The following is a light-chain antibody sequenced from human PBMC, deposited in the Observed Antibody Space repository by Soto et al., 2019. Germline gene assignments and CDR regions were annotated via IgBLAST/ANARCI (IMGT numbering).Light chain of an antibody. V-gene: IGKV3-20*01. J-gene: IGKJ1*01. CDR1: QSVSATY. Sequence: EIVLTQSPGTLSMFPGERVTLSCRASQSVSATYLAWYQQKPGQAPRLLIYGASNRATGIPDRFSGSGSGTDFTLTISRLEPEDFAVYYCQQYGSSPPWTFGQGTKVDIK. CDR2: GAS. CDR3: QQYGSSPPWT.